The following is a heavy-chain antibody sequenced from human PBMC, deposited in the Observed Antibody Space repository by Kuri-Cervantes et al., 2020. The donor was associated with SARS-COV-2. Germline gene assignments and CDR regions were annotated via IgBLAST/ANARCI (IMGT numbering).Heavy chain of an antibody. V-gene: IGHV3-53*05. CDR1: GFTVSSNY. CDR2: IYSGGST. Sequence: LSLTCAASGFTVSSNYMSWVRQAPGKGLEWVSVIYSGGSTYYADSVKGRFTISRDNSKNTLFLQMNSLRAEDTAVYYCARGKQDFDYWGQGTLVTVSS. CDR3: ARGKQDFDY. J-gene: IGHJ4*02.